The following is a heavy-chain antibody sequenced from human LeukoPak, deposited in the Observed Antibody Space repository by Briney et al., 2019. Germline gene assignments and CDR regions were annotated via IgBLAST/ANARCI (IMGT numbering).Heavy chain of an antibody. CDR1: GGSISSSY. Sequence: SETLSLTCTVSGGSISSSYRSWIRQPPGKGLEWIGYIYYSGNTNYNPSLKSRVTISVDTSKNQFSLKLSSVTAADTAVYYCARVGPFSGSYLVRYYYYYYMDVWGKGTTVTVSS. CDR2: IYYSGNT. D-gene: IGHD1-26*01. J-gene: IGHJ6*03. CDR3: ARVGPFSGSYLVRYYYYYYMDV. V-gene: IGHV4-59*12.